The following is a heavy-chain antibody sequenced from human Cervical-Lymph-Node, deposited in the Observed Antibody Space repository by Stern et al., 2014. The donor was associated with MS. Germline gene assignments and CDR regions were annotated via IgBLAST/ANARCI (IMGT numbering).Heavy chain of an antibody. CDR1: GGSISSWY. Sequence: VQLVESGPGLVKPSETLSLTCIVSGGSISSWYWNWIRQPAGKRLEWIGRLYSSGKTNYNPSLKSRVPMSVDLSKNHFSLQRNSVTAADTAVYYCTTGDGAFDFWGQGTLVTASS. J-gene: IGHJ4*02. CDR2: LYSSGKT. D-gene: IGHD4-17*01. CDR3: TTGDGAFDF. V-gene: IGHV4-4*07.